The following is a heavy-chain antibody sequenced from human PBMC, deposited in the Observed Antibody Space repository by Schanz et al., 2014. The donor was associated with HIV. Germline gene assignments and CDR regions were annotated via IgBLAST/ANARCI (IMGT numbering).Heavy chain of an antibody. D-gene: IGHD6-19*01. CDR1: GFTLEDYA. J-gene: IGHJ6*02. CDR3: AKDNGWPLASYYGMDV. V-gene: IGHV3-9*01. Sequence: VQLVESGGGVVQPGRSLRLSCAASGFTLEDYAMHWVRQAPGKGLEWVSGISWNSGSIGYADSVKGRFTISRDNAKNSLYLQMNSLRAEDTALYYCAKDNGWPLASYYGMDVWGQGTTVTVS. CDR2: ISWNSGSI.